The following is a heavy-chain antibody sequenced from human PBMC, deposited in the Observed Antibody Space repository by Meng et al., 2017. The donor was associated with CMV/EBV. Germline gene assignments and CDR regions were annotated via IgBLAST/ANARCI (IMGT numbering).Heavy chain of an antibody. CDR2: IRTHNGDT. V-gene: IGHV1-18*01. CDR3: ARGEGNYYFDN. J-gene: IGHJ4*02. Sequence: ASVKVSCKTSGYPFSTYSMTWVRQAPGQGLEWMAWIRTHNGDTRYAQKVQGRVTVTTDTSTNTAYMELRSLTSDDTAVYYCARGEGNYYFDNWGQGTLVTVSS. CDR1: GYPFSTYS.